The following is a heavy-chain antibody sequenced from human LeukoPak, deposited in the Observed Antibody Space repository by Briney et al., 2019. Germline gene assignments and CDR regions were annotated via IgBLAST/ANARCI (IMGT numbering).Heavy chain of an antibody. CDR3: ARAMGDYDFWSGYYLNWFDP. CDR1: GGSISSSNW. D-gene: IGHD3-3*01. CDR2: IYHSGST. J-gene: IGHJ5*02. Sequence: SGTLSLTCAVSGGSISSSNWWSWVRQPPGKGLEWIGEIYHSGSTNYNPSLKSRVTISVDTSKNQFSLKLSSVTAADTAVYYCARAMGDYDFWSGYYLNWFDPWGQGTLVTVSS. V-gene: IGHV4-4*02.